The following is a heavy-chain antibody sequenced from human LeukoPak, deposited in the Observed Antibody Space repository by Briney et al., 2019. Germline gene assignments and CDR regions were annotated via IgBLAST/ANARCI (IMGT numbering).Heavy chain of an antibody. CDR2: ISYDGSNK. D-gene: IGHD3-10*01. CDR1: GFTFSSYA. V-gene: IGHV3-30*04. Sequence: LPGGSLRLSCAASGFTFSSYAMHWVRQAPGKGLEWVAVISYDGSNKYYADSVKGRFTISRDNAKNSLYLQMNSLRAEDTAVYYCARRAMVRGAHFGPWGQGTLVTVSS. CDR3: ARRAMVRGAHFGP. J-gene: IGHJ5*02.